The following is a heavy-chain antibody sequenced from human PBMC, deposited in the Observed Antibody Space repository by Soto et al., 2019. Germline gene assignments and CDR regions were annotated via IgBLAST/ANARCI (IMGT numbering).Heavy chain of an antibody. V-gene: IGHV6-1*01. CDR2: TYYRSKWYN. Sequence: PSQTLSLTCVISGDSVSSNSAAWNWIRQSPSRGLEWLGRTYYRSKWYNDYAVSVKSRITINPDTSKNQFSLQLNSVTPEDTAVYYCARAPGPDYDFWSGPKYYFDYWGQGTLVTVSS. CDR1: GDSVSSNSAA. D-gene: IGHD3-3*01. J-gene: IGHJ4*02. CDR3: ARAPGPDYDFWSGPKYYFDY.